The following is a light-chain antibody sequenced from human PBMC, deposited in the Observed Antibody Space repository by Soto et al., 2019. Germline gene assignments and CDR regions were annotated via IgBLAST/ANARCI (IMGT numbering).Light chain of an antibody. CDR3: QHYGTSPMYT. CDR2: GAS. J-gene: IGKJ2*01. V-gene: IGKV1-39*01. CDR1: HTIATY. Sequence: IQMTQSPSSLSASVGDGVTLTCRASHTIATYLNWYQQKPGQVPEVLIYGASRLHVGVPSRFTGSGYGTDFTLTINNLQPEDFEVYYCQHYGTSPMYTFGQGTKLEIK.